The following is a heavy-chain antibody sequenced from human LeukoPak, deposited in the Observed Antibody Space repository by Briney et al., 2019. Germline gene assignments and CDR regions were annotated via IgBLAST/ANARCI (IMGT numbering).Heavy chain of an antibody. V-gene: IGHV4-34*01. Sequence: SETLSLTCAVYGGSFSGYYWSWIPQPPGKGLKGIGEINHSGSTNYNPSLKSRVTISVDTSKNQFSLKLSSVTAADTAVYYCARGTPPTVTTIWWFGPWGQGTLGTVSS. J-gene: IGHJ5*02. CDR1: GGSFSGYY. CDR2: INHSGST. D-gene: IGHD4-17*01. CDR3: ARGTPPTVTTIWWFGP.